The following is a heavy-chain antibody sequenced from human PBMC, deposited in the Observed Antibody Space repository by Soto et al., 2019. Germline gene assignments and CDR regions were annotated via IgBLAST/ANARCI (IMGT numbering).Heavy chain of an antibody. CDR3: ARERAAGYYYYGMDV. D-gene: IGHD6-13*01. CDR1: GYTFTGYY. CDR2: INPNSGGT. J-gene: IGHJ6*02. V-gene: IGHV1-2*02. Sequence: GASVKVSCKASGYTFTGYYMHWVRQAPGQGLEWMGWINPNSGGTNYAQKFQGGVTMTRDTSISTAYMELSRLRSDDTAVYYCARERAAGYYYYGMDVWGQGTTVTVSS.